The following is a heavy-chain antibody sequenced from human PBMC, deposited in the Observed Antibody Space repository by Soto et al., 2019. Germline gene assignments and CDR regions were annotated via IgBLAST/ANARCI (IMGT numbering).Heavy chain of an antibody. D-gene: IGHD5-12*01. Sequence: PSETLSLTCAVSGGSFTSNNWWTWVRQPPGQGLEWIGEIYRTGSTNYNPSLKSRVTISLDKSENQFSLKVTSLTAADTAVYYCASRDPGSSVDYWGQGTLVTVSS. V-gene: IGHV4-4*02. J-gene: IGHJ4*02. CDR2: IYRTGST. CDR3: ASRDPGSSVDY. CDR1: GGSFTSNNW.